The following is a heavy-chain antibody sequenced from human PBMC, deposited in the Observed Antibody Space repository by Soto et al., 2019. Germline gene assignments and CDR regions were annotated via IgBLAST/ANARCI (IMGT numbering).Heavy chain of an antibody. V-gene: IGHV3-21*01. CDR3: AREPIAVATSDAFDI. CDR2: ISSSSSYI. CDR1: GFTFSSYS. J-gene: IGHJ3*02. D-gene: IGHD6-19*01. Sequence: GGSLRLSCAASGFTFSSYSMNWVRQAPGKGLEWVSSISSSSSYIYYADSVKGRFTISRDNAKNSLYLQMNSLRAEDTAVYYCAREPIAVATSDAFDIWGQGTMVTVSS.